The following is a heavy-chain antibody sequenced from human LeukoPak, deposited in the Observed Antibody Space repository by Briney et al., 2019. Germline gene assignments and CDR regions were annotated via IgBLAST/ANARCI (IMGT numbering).Heavy chain of an antibody. J-gene: IGHJ4*02. Sequence: SETLSLTCTVSGYSISTGFYWGWIRQPPGKGLEWIGSIYHTWNTYYNPSLKSRVSMSVDTSKNQFSPKLSSVTAADTAVYYCARVRYWGNSGHDFDYWGQGTLVTVSS. CDR1: GYSISTGFY. D-gene: IGHD5-12*01. V-gene: IGHV4-38-2*02. CDR2: IYHTWNT. CDR3: ARVRYWGNSGHDFDY.